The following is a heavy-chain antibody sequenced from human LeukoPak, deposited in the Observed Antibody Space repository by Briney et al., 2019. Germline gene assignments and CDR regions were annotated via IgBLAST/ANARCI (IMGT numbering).Heavy chain of an antibody. CDR3: ARGKAPAGKEYSWFDP. J-gene: IGHJ5*02. D-gene: IGHD6-13*01. CDR2: INPNSGGT. V-gene: IGHV1-2*02. Sequence: ASVKVSCKASGYTFTGYYMHWMRQAPGQGLEWMGWINPNSGGTNYAQKFQGRVTMTRDTSISTAYMELSRPGSDDKCVYYCARGKAPAGKEYSWFDPWGQGTLVTVSS. CDR1: GYTFTGYY.